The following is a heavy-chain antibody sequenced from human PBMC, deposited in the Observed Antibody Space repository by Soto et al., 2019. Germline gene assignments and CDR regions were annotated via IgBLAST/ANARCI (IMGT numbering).Heavy chain of an antibody. CDR3: ARDDSGFSGSHYIDYFNY. D-gene: IGHD1-26*01. Sequence: GASVKVCCKASGDTFTSYDMHWVRQAPGQGLEWMGIINPSGGTSYAQKFQGRVTMTRDTSTGTVYMQLSSLTSEDTAVYYCARDDSGFSGSHYIDYFNYWGQGALVTVSS. J-gene: IGHJ4*02. V-gene: IGHV1-46*01. CDR1: GDTFTSYD. CDR2: INPSGGT.